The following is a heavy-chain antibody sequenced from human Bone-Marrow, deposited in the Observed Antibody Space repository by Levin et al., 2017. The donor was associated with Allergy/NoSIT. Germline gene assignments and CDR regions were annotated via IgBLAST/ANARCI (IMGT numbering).Heavy chain of an antibody. V-gene: IGHV4-59*01. CDR2: IYYSGST. J-gene: IGHJ2*01. Sequence: PSETLSLTCTVSGGSISSYYWSWIRQPPGKGLEWIGYIYYSGSTNYNPSLKSRVTISVDTSKNQFSLKLSSVTAADTAVYYCARSEPLLWELPEAAESSGHWYFDLWGRGTLVTVSS. CDR1: GGSISSYY. D-gene: IGHD1-26*01. CDR3: ARSEPLLWELPEAAESSGHWYFDL.